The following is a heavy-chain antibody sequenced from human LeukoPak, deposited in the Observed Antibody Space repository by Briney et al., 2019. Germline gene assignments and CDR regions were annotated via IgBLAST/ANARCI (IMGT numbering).Heavy chain of an antibody. D-gene: IGHD1-26*01. CDR1: GYTFTGYY. J-gene: IGHJ3*02. Sequence: ASVKVSCKASGYTFTGYYMHWVRQAPGQGLEWMGWINPNSGGTNYAQKLQGRVTMTRDTSISTAYMELSRLRSDDTAVYYCARVGSGSYWAEDDAFDIWGQGTMVTVSS. CDR2: INPNSGGT. V-gene: IGHV1-2*02. CDR3: ARVGSGSYWAEDDAFDI.